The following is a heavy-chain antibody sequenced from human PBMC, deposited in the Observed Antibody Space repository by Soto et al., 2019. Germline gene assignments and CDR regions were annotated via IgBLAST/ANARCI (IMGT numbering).Heavy chain of an antibody. V-gene: IGHV3-30-3*01. Sequence: EGSLRLSCAASGFTFSSYAMHWVRQPPGKGLEWVAVISYDGSNKYYADSVKGRFTISRDNSKNTLYLQMNSLRAEDTAVYYCAREALNYCYGMDVWGQGTTVTVSS. J-gene: IGHJ6*02. CDR1: GFTFSSYA. D-gene: IGHD3-9*01. CDR3: AREALNYCYGMDV. CDR2: ISYDGSNK.